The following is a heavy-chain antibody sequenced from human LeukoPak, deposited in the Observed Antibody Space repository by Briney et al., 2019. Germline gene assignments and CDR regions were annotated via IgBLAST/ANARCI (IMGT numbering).Heavy chain of an antibody. CDR2: IPYDGSNK. Sequence: PGGPLRLPCAASGFTFSSYAMHWVRQAPGKGLEWVAVIPYDGSNKYYADSVKGRFTISRDNSKNTLYLQMNSLRAEDTAVYYCARDAVAGYFDYWGQGTLVTVSS. J-gene: IGHJ4*02. D-gene: IGHD6-19*01. CDR1: GFTFSSYA. V-gene: IGHV3-30*04. CDR3: ARDAVAGYFDY.